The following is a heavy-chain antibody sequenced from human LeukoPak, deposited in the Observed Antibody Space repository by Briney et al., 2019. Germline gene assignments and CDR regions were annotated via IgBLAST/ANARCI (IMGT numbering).Heavy chain of an antibody. J-gene: IGHJ4*02. CDR2: IYHSGST. CDR3: ARVDYYDSSGYYVDY. V-gene: IGHV4-4*02. D-gene: IGHD3-22*01. Sequence: PSETLSLTCAVSGGSISSSNWWSWVRQPPGKGLEWIGEIYHSGSTYYNPSLKSRVTISVDTSKNQFSLKLSSVTAADTAVYYCARVDYYDSSGYYVDYWGQGTLVTVSS. CDR1: GGSISSSNW.